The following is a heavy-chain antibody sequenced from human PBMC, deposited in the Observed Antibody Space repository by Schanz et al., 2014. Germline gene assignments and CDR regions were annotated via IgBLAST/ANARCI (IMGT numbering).Heavy chain of an antibody. CDR3: ARAKRFGDMDV. CDR2: ISAYNGHT. Sequence: QDQLVQSGAEVKKPGASVKVSCKASGYTFISYGIKWVRQAPGQGLEWMGWISAYNGHTDYAQKLQGRVTLTTDTSTSTAYMELRNLRSDDTAVYYCARAKRFGDMDVWGQGTTVTVSS. V-gene: IGHV1-18*01. D-gene: IGHD3-10*01. J-gene: IGHJ6*02. CDR1: GYTFISYG.